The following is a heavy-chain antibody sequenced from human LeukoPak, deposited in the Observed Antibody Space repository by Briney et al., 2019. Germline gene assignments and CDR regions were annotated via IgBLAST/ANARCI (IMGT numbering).Heavy chain of an antibody. CDR1: GYTFTGSH. V-gene: IGHV1-2*02. CDR3: ARSMSDGSRRFDP. CDR2: INPSSGGA. Sequence: GASVKVSCKASGYTFTGSHIHLVRQAPGQGLEWMGCINPSSGGADYAQRFQGRVTMTRDSSISTAYMELSSLTSDDTAMYYCARSMSDGSRRFDPWGLGTLVTVSS. D-gene: IGHD6-13*01. J-gene: IGHJ5*02.